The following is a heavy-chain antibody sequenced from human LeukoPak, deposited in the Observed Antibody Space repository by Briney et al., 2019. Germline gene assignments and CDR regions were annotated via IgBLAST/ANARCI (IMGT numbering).Heavy chain of an antibody. CDR3: ASRSYGSGNYYFDY. J-gene: IGHJ4*02. Sequence: SVKVSCKASGGTFSDYGFIWVRQAPGQGLEWMGRIIPILGIVKYAQKFQVRVTITADKSTSTAYMELNSLRSEDTAVYYCASRSYGSGNYYFDYWGQGTLVTVSS. CDR1: GGTFSDYG. CDR2: IIPILGIV. V-gene: IGHV1-69*04. D-gene: IGHD3-10*01.